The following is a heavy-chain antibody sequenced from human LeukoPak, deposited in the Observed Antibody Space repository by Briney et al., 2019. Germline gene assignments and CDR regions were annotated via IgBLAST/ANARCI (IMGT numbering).Heavy chain of an antibody. Sequence: ASVNVSCTASGYTFTIYGISWVRQAPGQGLEWMGWISAYNGNTNYAQKLQGRVTMTTDTSTSTAYMELRSLRSDDTAVYYCARDPALGYTSGWYNWFDPWGQGTLVTVSS. CDR1: GYTFTIYG. D-gene: IGHD6-19*01. V-gene: IGHV1-18*01. CDR2: ISAYNGNT. J-gene: IGHJ5*02. CDR3: ARDPALGYTSGWYNWFDP.